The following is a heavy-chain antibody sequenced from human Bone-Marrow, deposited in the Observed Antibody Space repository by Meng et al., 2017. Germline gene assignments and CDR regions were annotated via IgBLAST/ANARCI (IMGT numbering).Heavy chain of an antibody. CDR2: IYYSGNT. J-gene: IGHJ4*02. Sequence: SETLSLTCTVSGGSIINKNYYWGWSRRAPGKGLEWIGSIYYSGNTYYTPSLKSRVSISVDKSRNQFSLNLNSVTAADTAVYYCARAYVDTAMVTPLDYWGQGTLVTVSS. D-gene: IGHD5-18*01. CDR3: ARAYVDTAMVTPLDY. CDR1: GGSIINKNYY. V-gene: IGHV4-39*07.